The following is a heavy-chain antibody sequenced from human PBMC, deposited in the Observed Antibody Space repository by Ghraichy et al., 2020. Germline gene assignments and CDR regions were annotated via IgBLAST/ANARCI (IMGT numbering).Heavy chain of an antibody. D-gene: IGHD4-11*01. V-gene: IGHV4-39*01. CDR2: IYYSGST. J-gene: IGHJ6*02. Sequence: SQTLSLTCTVSGSSISRSSYYWGWIRQSPGKGLEWIGSIYYSGSTYYNPSLKSRVTISVDTSKNQFSLKVSSVTAADTAVYYCARQHSKKLYFYSYYAMDVWGQGTTVPVSS. CDR3: ARQHSKKLYFYSYYAMDV. CDR1: GSSISRSSYY.